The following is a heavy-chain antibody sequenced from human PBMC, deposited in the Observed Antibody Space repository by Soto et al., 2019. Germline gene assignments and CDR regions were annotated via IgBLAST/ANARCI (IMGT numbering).Heavy chain of an antibody. CDR1: GGAFNDYA. CDR3: ATRSDSRPVAVDV. Sequence: QVQLDQSGAETKKPGSSVKVSCKASGGAFNDYAFSWVRQAPGQGLQWMGGFIPVFGTANYAQRFRGRVTITADKSTSTVYMALSSLRSEDTAVYYCATRSDSRPVAVDVWGHGTTVIVSS. D-gene: IGHD2-15*01. J-gene: IGHJ6*02. V-gene: IGHV1-69*06. CDR2: FIPVFGTA.